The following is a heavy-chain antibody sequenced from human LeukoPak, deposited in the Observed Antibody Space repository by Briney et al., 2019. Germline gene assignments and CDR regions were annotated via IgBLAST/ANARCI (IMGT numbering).Heavy chain of an antibody. CDR1: GFTFSSYA. V-gene: IGHV3-30-3*01. D-gene: IGHD6-19*01. CDR2: ISYDGSNK. J-gene: IGHJ4*02. CDR3: AKASAGSSGWLGLDY. Sequence: GGSLRLSCAASGFTFSSYAMHWVRQAPGKGLEWVAVISYDGSNKYYADSVKGRFTISRDNSKNTLYLQMNSLRAEDTAVYYCAKASAGSSGWLGLDYWGQGTLVTVSS.